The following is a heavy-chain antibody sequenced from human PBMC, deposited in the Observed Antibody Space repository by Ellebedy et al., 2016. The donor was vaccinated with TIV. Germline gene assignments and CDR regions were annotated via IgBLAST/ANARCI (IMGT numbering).Heavy chain of an antibody. Sequence: GESLKISXAASGSTFKSYWMSWVRQAPGKGLEWVANIKQDGSEKYYVDSVKGRFTISRDNSKNTVFLQVSSLRVEDTALYYCARGTGKYGDWDYWGLGTLVTVSS. V-gene: IGHV3-7*01. J-gene: IGHJ4*02. CDR2: IKQDGSEK. CDR3: ARGTGKYGDWDY. D-gene: IGHD2-21*01. CDR1: GSTFKSYW.